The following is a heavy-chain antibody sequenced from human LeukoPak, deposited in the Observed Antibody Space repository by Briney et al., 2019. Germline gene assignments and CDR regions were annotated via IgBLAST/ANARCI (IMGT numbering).Heavy chain of an antibody. CDR1: GFTFSTYW. Sequence: GGSLRLSCTASGFTFSTYWMSWVRQAPGKGLEWVANIIQDGSQKYYVDSVKGRFTISRDNAKNSLYLQMNSLRAEDTAVYYCARDKSYGDSEDYWGQGTLVTVSS. J-gene: IGHJ4*02. V-gene: IGHV3-7*05. CDR3: ARDKSYGDSEDY. CDR2: IIQDGSQK. D-gene: IGHD4-17*01.